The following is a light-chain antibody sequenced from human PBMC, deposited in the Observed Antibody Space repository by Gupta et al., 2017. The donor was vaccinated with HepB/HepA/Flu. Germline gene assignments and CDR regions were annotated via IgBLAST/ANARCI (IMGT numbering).Light chain of an antibody. CDR3: QQSYSTPRT. Sequence: DIQMTQFPSSMSTSLGDRVTITCRASQGISSYLNGYQQKPGKAPKLLIYAASSLQSGVPSRFSGSGSGTDFTLTISSLQPEDFATYYCQQSYSTPRTFGQGTKVEIK. V-gene: IGKV1-39*01. J-gene: IGKJ1*01. CDR1: QGISSY. CDR2: AAS.